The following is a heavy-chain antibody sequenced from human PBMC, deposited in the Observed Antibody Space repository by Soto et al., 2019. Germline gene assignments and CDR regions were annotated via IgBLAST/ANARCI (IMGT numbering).Heavy chain of an antibody. V-gene: IGHV2-5*02. Sequence: QITLKESGPTLVKPTQTLTLTCTFSGFSLSTSGVGVGWIRQPPGKALEWLARIYWDDDKRYSPALQSRLTISKDPTKNQGVKTKTNRDPVDTATHYGAHNGGRGDGDSKYYLGYWGQGTLGTLSA. CDR3: AHNGGRGDGDSKYYLGY. CDR2: IYWDDDK. CDR1: GFSLSTSGVG. J-gene: IGHJ4*02. D-gene: IGHD4-17*01.